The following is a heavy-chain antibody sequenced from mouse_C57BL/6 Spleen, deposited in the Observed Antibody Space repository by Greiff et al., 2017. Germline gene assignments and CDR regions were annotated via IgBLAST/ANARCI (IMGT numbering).Heavy chain of an antibody. CDR1: GFSLTSYG. D-gene: IGHD2-2*01. V-gene: IGHV2-2*01. J-gene: IGHJ2*01. CDR2: IWRGGST. CDR3: ARKEGYDVGFDY. Sequence: QVQLKESGPGLVQPSQSLSITCTVSGFSLTSYGVHWVRQSPGKGLEWLGVIWRGGSTDYNAAFISRLSISKDNSKSQVFFKMNSLQADDTAIYYCARKEGYDVGFDYWGQGTTLSVSS.